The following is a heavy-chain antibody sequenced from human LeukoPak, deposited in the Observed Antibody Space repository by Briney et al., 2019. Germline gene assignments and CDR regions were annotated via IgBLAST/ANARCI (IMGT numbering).Heavy chain of an antibody. Sequence: GASVKVSCKASGYTFTSYGISWVRQAPGQGLEWMGWISAYNGNTNYAQKLQGRVTMTTDTSTSTAYMELRSLRSDDTAVYYCARDSYSSSPVNWFDPWGQGTLVTVSS. CDR1: GYTFTSYG. J-gene: IGHJ5*02. CDR3: ARDSYSSSPVNWFDP. CDR2: ISAYNGNT. V-gene: IGHV1-18*01. D-gene: IGHD6-6*01.